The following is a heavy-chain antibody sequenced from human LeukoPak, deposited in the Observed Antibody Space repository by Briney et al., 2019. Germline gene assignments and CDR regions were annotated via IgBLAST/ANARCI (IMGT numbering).Heavy chain of an antibody. CDR1: GFTFSSYW. CDR3: ARVPGYCGGDCYFDY. D-gene: IGHD2-21*02. Sequence: GGSLRLSCAAPGFTFSSYWLSGVRKAQGKGLEWVPNIKQDGGEKNSVDSVKGRFTTSRDNAKTSLYLQINSLSAEDTAVYYCARVPGYCGGDCYFDYWGQGTLVTVSS. V-gene: IGHV3-7*01. J-gene: IGHJ4*02. CDR2: IKQDGGEK.